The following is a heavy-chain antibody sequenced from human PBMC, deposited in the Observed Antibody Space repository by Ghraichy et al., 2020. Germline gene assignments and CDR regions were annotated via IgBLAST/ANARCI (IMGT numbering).Heavy chain of an antibody. J-gene: IGHJ4*02. D-gene: IGHD6-6*01. CDR1: GFTFSSYA. V-gene: IGHV3-30*04. CDR3: AAGPSARQAI. Sequence: GGSLRLSCAASGFTFSSYAMHWVRQAPGKGLEWVAVISYYGSNKYYADSVKGRFTISRDNSKNTLYLQMNSLRAEDTAVYYCAAGPSARQAIWGQGTLVTVSS. CDR2: ISYYGSNK.